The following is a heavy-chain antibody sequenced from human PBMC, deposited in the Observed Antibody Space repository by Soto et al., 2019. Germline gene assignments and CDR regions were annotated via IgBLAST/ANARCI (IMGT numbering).Heavy chain of an antibody. V-gene: IGHV3-7*01. Sequence: GESLKISCAASGFTFSSYWMSWVRQAPGKGLEWVANIKQDGSEKYYVDSVKGRFTISRDNAKNSLYLQMNSLRAEDTAVYYCARSLYYYGSGSYYDYWGQGTLVTVSS. J-gene: IGHJ4*02. CDR2: IKQDGSEK. D-gene: IGHD3-10*01. CDR1: GFTFSSYW. CDR3: ARSLYYYGSGSYYDY.